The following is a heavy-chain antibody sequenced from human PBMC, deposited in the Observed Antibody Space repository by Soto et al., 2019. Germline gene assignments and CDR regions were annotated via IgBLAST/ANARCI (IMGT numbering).Heavy chain of an antibody. CDR1: GGSINSGDYY. Sequence: SETLSLTCTVSGGSINSGDYYWTWIRQPPGKGLEWIGYIYYSGSTYYNPSLKSRVTISIDTSKNQFSLKLSSVSAADTAVYYCARDGFFGRSGYFDYWGQGTLVTVSS. D-gene: IGHD3-3*01. CDR3: ARDGFFGRSGYFDY. V-gene: IGHV4-30-4*01. CDR2: IYYSGST. J-gene: IGHJ4*02.